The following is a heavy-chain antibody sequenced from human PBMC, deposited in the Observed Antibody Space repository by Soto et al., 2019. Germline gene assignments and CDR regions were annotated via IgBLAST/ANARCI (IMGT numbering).Heavy chain of an antibody. CDR2: INSDGSST. CDR3: VRTSLVVAAATREDY. J-gene: IGHJ4*02. V-gene: IGHV3-74*02. D-gene: IGHD2-15*01. CDR1: GFTFSSYW. Sequence: ESGGDLVQPGGSLRLSCAASGFTFSSYWMHWVRQAPGKGLVWVSRINSDGSSTSYADSVKGRFTISRDNAKNTLYLQMNSLRAEDTAVYYCVRTSLVVAAATREDYWGQGTLVTVSS.